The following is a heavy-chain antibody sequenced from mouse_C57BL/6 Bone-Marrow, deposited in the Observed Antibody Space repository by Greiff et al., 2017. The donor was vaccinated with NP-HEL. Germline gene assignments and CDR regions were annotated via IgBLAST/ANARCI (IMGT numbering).Heavy chain of an antibody. D-gene: IGHD1-1*01. CDR3: ARPTFYSYGSSWFAY. Sequence: EVKLVESGGGLVKPGGSLKLSCAASGFTFSDSGMHWVRQAPEKGLEWVAYISSGSSTIYYADTVKGRFTISRDNAKNTLFLQMTSLRSEDTAMYYCARPTFYSYGSSWFAYWGQGTLVIVSA. J-gene: IGHJ3*01. V-gene: IGHV5-17*01. CDR1: GFTFSDSG. CDR2: ISSGSSTI.